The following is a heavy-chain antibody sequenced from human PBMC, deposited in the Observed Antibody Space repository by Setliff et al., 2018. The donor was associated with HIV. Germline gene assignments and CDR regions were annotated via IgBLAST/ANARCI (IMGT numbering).Heavy chain of an antibody. CDR2: IYSTGIT. CDR3: ARTKGGSKHGSFWDS. V-gene: IGHV4-59*11. CDR1: GASITSHY. D-gene: IGHD3-10*01. Sequence: SETLSLTCTVSGASITSHYWSWIRQSPGRELEWIGYIYSTGITYYNPSLESRVSISVDLSKNQFSLKLNSVTVADRAVYYCARTKGGSKHGSFWDSWGQGILVTVSS. J-gene: IGHJ5*02.